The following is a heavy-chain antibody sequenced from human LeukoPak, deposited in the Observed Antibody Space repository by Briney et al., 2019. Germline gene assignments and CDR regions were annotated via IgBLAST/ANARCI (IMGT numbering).Heavy chain of an antibody. V-gene: IGHV3-30*04. CDR3: ARDGARKGGPTWRYFDY. CDR1: GFTFSSYA. J-gene: IGHJ4*02. CDR2: ISYDGSNK. D-gene: IGHD1-1*01. Sequence: GGSLRLSCAASGFTFSSYAMHWVRQAPGKGLEWVAVISYDGSNKYYADSVKGRFTISRDNSKNTLYLQMNSLRAEDTAVYYCARDGARKGGPTWRYFDYWGQGTLVTVSS.